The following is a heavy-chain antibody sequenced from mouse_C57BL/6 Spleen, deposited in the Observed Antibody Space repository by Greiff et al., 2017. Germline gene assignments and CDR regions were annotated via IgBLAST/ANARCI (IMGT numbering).Heavy chain of an antibody. V-gene: IGHV1-20*01. J-gene: IGHJ2*01. CDR1: GYSFTGYF. D-gene: IGHD2-4*01. CDR2: INPYNGDT. CDR3: ARNYDYYFDY. Sequence: VHVKQSGPELVKPGDSVKISCKASGYSFTGYFMNWVMQSHGKSLEWIGRINPYNGDTFYNQKFKGKATLTVDKSSSTAHMELRSLTSEDSAVYYCARNYDYYFDYWGQGTTLTVSS.